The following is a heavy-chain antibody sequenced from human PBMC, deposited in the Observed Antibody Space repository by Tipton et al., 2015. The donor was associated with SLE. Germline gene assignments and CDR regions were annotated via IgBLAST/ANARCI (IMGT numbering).Heavy chain of an antibody. V-gene: IGHV4-34*01. CDR3: ARSHYYGSGSYHH. J-gene: IGHJ5*02. CDR1: GGSLSGHN. D-gene: IGHD3-10*01. Sequence: TLSLTCAVYGGSLSGHNWRWSWVRQAPGQGLEWIGEINHRGSTNYNPSLKSRVIISLDTSKTQFSLRLSSVTAADTAVYYCARSHYYGSGSYHHWGQGTLVTVSS. CDR2: INHRGST.